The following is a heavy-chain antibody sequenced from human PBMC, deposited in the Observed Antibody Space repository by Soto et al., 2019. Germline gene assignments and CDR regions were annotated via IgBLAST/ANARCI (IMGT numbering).Heavy chain of an antibody. Sequence: TLSLTCAVYGGSFSGYYWSWIRQPPGKGLEWIGEINHSGSTNYNPSLKSRVTISVDTSKNQFSLKLSSVTAADTAVYYCARRGYYYGSGSYYNVGPWFDPWGQGTLVTVSS. J-gene: IGHJ5*02. V-gene: IGHV4-34*01. CDR2: INHSGST. D-gene: IGHD3-10*01. CDR3: ARRGYYYGSGSYYNVGPWFDP. CDR1: GGSFSGYY.